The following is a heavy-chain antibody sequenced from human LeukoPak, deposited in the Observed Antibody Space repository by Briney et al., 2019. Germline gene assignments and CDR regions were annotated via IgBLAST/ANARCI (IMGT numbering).Heavy chain of an antibody. D-gene: IGHD1-14*01. CDR2: ISAYNGNT. Sequence: GSVRVSCKASGYTFTSYGISWVRQAPGQGLEWMGWISAYNGNTNYAQKLQGRVTITTDTSTSTAYMELRSLRSDDTAVYYCATDHGRYPEDYWGQGTLVTVSS. CDR3: ATDHGRYPEDY. CDR1: GYTFTSYG. J-gene: IGHJ4*02. V-gene: IGHV1-18*01.